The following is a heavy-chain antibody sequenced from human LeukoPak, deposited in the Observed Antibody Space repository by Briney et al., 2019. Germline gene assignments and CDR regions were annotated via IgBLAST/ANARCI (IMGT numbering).Heavy chain of an antibody. CDR3: ARLDCSSTSCYAHDYYYFYGVDV. V-gene: IGHV3-23*01. CDR1: GFTFSSYA. J-gene: IGHJ6*04. CDR2: ISGSGGYI. D-gene: IGHD2-2*01. Sequence: GGSLRLSCAASGFTFSSYAMSWVRQVPGKGLEWVSTISGSGGYIYYADSVKGRFTISRDNSKNTLYLQTNSLRAEDTAVYYCARLDCSSTSCYAHDYYYFYGVDVWGKGTTVTVSS.